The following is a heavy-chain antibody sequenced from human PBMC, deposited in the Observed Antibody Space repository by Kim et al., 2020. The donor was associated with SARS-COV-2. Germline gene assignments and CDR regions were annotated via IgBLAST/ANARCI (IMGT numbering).Heavy chain of an antibody. D-gene: IGHD2-2*01. CDR3: VRDRPAAVNWYFDL. Sequence: YADSVKGRFTISRDDSKNTVYLQLNSLRGDDTAVYYCVRDRPAAVNWYFDLWGRGTLVTVSS. V-gene: IGHV3-66*01. J-gene: IGHJ2*01.